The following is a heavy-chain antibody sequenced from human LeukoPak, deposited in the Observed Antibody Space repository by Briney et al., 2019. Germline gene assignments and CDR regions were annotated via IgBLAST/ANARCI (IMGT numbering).Heavy chain of an antibody. D-gene: IGHD2/OR15-2a*01. J-gene: IGHJ4*02. CDR1: GFTFSTYE. V-gene: IGHV3-48*03. CDR3: TREGDNSTPDY. CDR2: ISRNGRSI. Sequence: PGGSLRLSCAASGFTFSTYEMKWVRQAPGKGVEWVSYISRNGRSINYADCVKGRFTISRDNAKNSLYLQMNSLRAEDTAIYYCTREGDNSTPDYWGQGTLVTVSS.